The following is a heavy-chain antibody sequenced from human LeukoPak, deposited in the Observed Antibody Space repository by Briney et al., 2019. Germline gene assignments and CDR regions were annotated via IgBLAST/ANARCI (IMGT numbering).Heavy chain of an antibody. CDR2: IYYSGST. CDR3: TSACTSRDYYYGRVL. Sequence: SETLSLTCADPAGSIRRAYWSSLCQPPGKGLEWIGYIYYSGSTNYNPSLKSRVTISVDTSKNQFSLKLSSVTAADTPGYYCTSACTSRDYYYGRVLWAQGTTVTVSS. CDR1: AGSIRRAY. J-gene: IGHJ6*02. D-gene: IGHD2-8*01. V-gene: IGHV4-59*01.